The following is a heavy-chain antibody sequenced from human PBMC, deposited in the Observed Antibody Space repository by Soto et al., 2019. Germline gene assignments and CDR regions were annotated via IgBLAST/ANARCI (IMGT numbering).Heavy chain of an antibody. V-gene: IGHV1-69*13. Sequence: SVKVSCKASGGTFSSYAISWVRQAPGQGLEWMGGIIPIFGTANYAQKFQGRVTITADESTSTAYMELSSLRSEDTAVYYCARGDSYGYRTFDYWGQGTLVTVSS. CDR3: ARGDSYGYRTFDY. CDR2: IIPIFGTA. CDR1: GGTFSSYA. J-gene: IGHJ4*02. D-gene: IGHD5-18*01.